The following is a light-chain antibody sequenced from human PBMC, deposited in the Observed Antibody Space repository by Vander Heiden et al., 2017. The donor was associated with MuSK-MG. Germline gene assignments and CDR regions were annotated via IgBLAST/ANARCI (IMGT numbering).Light chain of an antibody. J-gene: IGKJ2*01. CDR3: QSGST. CDR2: DAS. V-gene: IGKV3-11*01. Sequence: EIVLTQSPATLSLSPGERATLPCRASQSVSTYLAWYQQKPGQAPRLLIYDASTRATGIPARFSGSGSGPDFTLTISSLEPEDFAVYYCQSGSTFGQGTKLEIK. CDR1: QSVSTY.